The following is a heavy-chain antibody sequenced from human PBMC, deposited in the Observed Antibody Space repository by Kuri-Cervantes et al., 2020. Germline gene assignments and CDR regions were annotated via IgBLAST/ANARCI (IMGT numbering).Heavy chain of an antibody. CDR3: ARASCGGDCYSAPPLIDY. CDR2: IYYSGST. J-gene: IGHJ4*01. Sequence: SETLSLSCTVSGGSISSYYWSWIRQPPGKGLEWIGYIYYSGSTNYNPSLKSRVTISVDTSKNQFSLKLSSVTAADTAVYYCARASCGGDCYSAPPLIDYWGQGTRVTVSS. V-gene: IGHV4-59*01. CDR1: GGSISSYY. D-gene: IGHD2-21*02.